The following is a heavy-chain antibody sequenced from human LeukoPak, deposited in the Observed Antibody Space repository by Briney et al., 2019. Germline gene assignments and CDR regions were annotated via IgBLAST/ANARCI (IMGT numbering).Heavy chain of an antibody. V-gene: IGHV4-59*08. J-gene: IGHJ4*02. CDR3: VRQPYSSGAYYFDY. Sequence: PSETLSLTCTVSGGSISGYYWSWIRQPPGKGLGWIGYIFYTGSANYNPSLKSRVTMSVDTSKNQFSLKLSSVTAADTAVYYCVRQPYSSGAYYFDYWGQGTLVTVSS. CDR2: IFYTGSA. CDR1: GGSISGYY. D-gene: IGHD3-22*01.